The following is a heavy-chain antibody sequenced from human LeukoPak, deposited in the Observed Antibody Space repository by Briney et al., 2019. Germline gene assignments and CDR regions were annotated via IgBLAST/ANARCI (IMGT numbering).Heavy chain of an antibody. CDR2: ISGSGGST. V-gene: IGHV3-23*01. D-gene: IGHD2-15*01. CDR3: AKDIVVVVAATASFDY. J-gene: IGHJ4*02. CDR1: GFTFSSYG. Sequence: GGSLRLSCAASGFTFSSYGMSWVRQAPGKGLEWVSAISGSGGSTYYADSVKGRFTISRDNSKNTLYLQMNSLRAEDTAVYYCAKDIVVVVAATASFDYWGQGTLVTVSS.